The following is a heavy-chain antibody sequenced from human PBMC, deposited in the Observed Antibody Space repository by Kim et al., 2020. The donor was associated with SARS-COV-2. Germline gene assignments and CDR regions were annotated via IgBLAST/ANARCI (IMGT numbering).Heavy chain of an antibody. D-gene: IGHD6-6*01. Sequence: ANYARKFQGGVTITADKSTSTAYRELGSLRSEDTAVYYCARVNLSSSSDYWGQGTLVTVSS. CDR2: A. V-gene: IGHV1-69*04. J-gene: IGHJ4*02. CDR3: ARVNLSSSSDY.